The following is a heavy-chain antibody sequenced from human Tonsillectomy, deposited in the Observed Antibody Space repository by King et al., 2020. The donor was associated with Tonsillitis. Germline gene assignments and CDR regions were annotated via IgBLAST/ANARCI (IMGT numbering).Heavy chain of an antibody. D-gene: IGHD4-23*01. CDR1: GGSISSGTNY. CDR3: TRGSVNDAFHI. J-gene: IGHJ3*02. CDR2: IYTSGSS. Sequence: QVQLQESGPGLVKPSQTLSLTCIVSGGSISSGTNYWGWIRQPAGKGLEWIGRIYTSGSSNYNPSLKSRVTMSVDTSKNQFSLKLSSVTAADTAVYFCTRGSVNDAFHIWGQGTVVTVSS. V-gene: IGHV4-61*02.